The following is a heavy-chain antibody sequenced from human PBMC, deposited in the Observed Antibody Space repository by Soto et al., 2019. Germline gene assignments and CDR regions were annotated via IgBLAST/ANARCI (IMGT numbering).Heavy chain of an antibody. CDR1: GFTFSDHG. D-gene: IGHD2-8*02. CDR3: TREGTGRLRYAFDV. J-gene: IGHJ3*01. CDR2: VSAAGGTT. Sequence: ESGGGVVPHGTSLRLSCAASGFTFSDHGMHWVRQAPGKGLEWVAVVSAAGGTTYYADSVKGRLTLSRDNSRNTLSLQMNSLTSVDTAVYYCTREGTGRLRYAFDVWGQGTVVTVSS. V-gene: IGHV3-30*03.